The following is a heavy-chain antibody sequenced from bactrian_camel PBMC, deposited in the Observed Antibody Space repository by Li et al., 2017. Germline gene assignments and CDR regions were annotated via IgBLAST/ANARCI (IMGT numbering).Heavy chain of an antibody. J-gene: IGHJ4*01. D-gene: IGHD5*01. Sequence: VQLVESGGDLVQPGGSLRLSCAASGFTFSSYDMSWVRQAPGKGLEWISGISYNGTNTYYADSVKGRFTISRDNAKNTVYLQLNSLKTEDMALYYCAKDLGVDYGLGRDPRLLNWGQGTQVTVS. CDR2: ISYNGTNT. CDR3: AKDLGVDYGLGRDPRLLN. V-gene: IGHV3S40*01. CDR1: GFTFSSYD.